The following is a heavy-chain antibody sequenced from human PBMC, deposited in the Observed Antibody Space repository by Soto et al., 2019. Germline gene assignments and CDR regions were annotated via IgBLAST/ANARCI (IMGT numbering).Heavy chain of an antibody. J-gene: IGHJ6*02. D-gene: IGHD5-12*01. CDR3: ARESVEMATWGYYYSMDV. V-gene: IGHV4-31*03. Sequence: TLSLTCTVSGGSISSGGYYWSWIRQHPGKGLEWIGYIYYSGSTYYNPSLKSRVTISVDTSKNQFSLKLSSVTAADTAVYYCARESVEMATWGYYYSMDVWGQGTTVTVSS. CDR1: GGSISSGGYY. CDR2: IYYSGST.